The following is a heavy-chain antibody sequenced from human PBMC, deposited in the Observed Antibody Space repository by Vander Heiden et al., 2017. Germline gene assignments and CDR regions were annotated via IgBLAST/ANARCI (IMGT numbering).Heavy chain of an antibody. V-gene: IGHV3-53*01. J-gene: IGHJ3*02. CDR2: LEGGGYT. Sequence: EVQVAESGGGLIQPGGSLRLSCSASGFTVDKKYITWIRQAPGKGLEWVASLEGGGYTYYADSVKGRFTTSRDNSRDILYLQMNSLRVEDTAVYYCARDGIWGQGTLVTVSS. CDR1: GFTVDKKY. CDR3: ARDGI.